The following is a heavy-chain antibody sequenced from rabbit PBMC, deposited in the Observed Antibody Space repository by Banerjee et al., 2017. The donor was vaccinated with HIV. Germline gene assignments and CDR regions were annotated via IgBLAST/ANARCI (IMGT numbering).Heavy chain of an antibody. D-gene: IGHD4-2*01. CDR2: INTGSSGST. CDR1: GFSFSSSYY. J-gene: IGHJ4*01. CDR3: ARDAGYAGSNL. V-gene: IGHV1S40*01. Sequence: QSLEESGGDLVKPGASLTLTCKASGFSFSSSYYMCWVRQAPGRGLEWIACINTGSSGSTYYASWAKGRFTISKTSSTTVSLQMTSLTVADTATYFCARDAGYAGSNLWGQGTLVTVS.